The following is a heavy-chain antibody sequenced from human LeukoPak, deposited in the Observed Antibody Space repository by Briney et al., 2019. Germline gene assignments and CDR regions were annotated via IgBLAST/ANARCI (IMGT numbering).Heavy chain of an antibody. V-gene: IGHV3-21*01. CDR3: ATETIGRHYDY. D-gene: IGHD1-14*01. CDR1: GFTFSSCG. J-gene: IGHJ4*02. CDR2: IGPTGTDR. Sequence: GGSLRLSCAASGFTFSSCGFNWVRQAPGKGLEWVSSIGPTGTDRYYADSVRGRFTISRDNAKNSMYLQMDSLRDEDTAVYYCATETIGRHYDYWGQGTLLNVSS.